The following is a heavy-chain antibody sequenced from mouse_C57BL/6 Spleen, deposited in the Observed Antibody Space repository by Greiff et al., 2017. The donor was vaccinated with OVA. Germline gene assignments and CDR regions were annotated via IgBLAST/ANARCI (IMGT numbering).Heavy chain of an antibody. V-gene: IGHV1-82*01. D-gene: IGHD3-1*01. Sequence: QVQLKESGPELVKPGASVKISCKASGYAFSSSWMNWVKPRPGKGLEWIGRIYPGDGDTNYNRKFKGKATLTAYQSSSTAYMQLSSLTSEDSAVYFCAKGANFPYIDYWGQGTTLTVSS. CDR3: AKGANFPYIDY. CDR1: GYAFSSSW. J-gene: IGHJ2*01. CDR2: IYPGDGDT.